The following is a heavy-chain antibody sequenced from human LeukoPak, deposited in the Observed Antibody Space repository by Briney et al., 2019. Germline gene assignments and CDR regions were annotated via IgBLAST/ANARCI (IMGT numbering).Heavy chain of an antibody. V-gene: IGHV1-24*01. D-gene: IGHD6-6*01. Sequence: ASVKVSCKVSGYTLTELSMHWVRQAPGKGLEWMGGFDPEDGETIYAQKFQGRVTMTTDTSTSTAYMELRSLRSDDTAVYYCARDSHSSSPDYWGQGTLVTVSS. CDR2: FDPEDGET. CDR1: GYTLTELS. J-gene: IGHJ4*02. CDR3: ARDSHSSSPDY.